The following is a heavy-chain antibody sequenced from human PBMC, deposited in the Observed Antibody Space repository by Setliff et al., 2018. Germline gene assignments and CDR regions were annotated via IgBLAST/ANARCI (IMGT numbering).Heavy chain of an antibody. J-gene: IGHJ6*03. D-gene: IGHD6-19*01. CDR3: ARAISGWYSAHYYYMDV. CDR1: GGSISSGSDY. Sequence: LSLTCSVSGGSISSGSDYWTWIRQPAGKGLEWIGHIYTSGSTKYNPSLKSRVTISVGTSKNQFSLKLSSVTAADTAVYYCARAISGWYSAHYYYMDVWG. V-gene: IGHV4-61*09. CDR2: IYTSGST.